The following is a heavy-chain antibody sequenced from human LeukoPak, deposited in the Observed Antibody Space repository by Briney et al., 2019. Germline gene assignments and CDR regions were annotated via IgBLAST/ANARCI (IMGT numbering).Heavy chain of an antibody. CDR3: AKEGVYSSSWYRWFDP. CDR1: GFSFSSYA. CDR2: ISGSGGST. Sequence: GGSLRLSCAASGFSFSSYAVSWVRQAPGKGLEWVSAISGSGGSTYYADSVKGRFTISRDNSKNTLYLQMNSLRAEDTAVYYCAKEGVYSSSWYRWFDPWGQGTLVTVPS. V-gene: IGHV3-23*01. J-gene: IGHJ5*02. D-gene: IGHD6-13*01.